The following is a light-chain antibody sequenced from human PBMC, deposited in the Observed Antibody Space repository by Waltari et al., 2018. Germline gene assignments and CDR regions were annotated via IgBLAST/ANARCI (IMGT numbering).Light chain of an antibody. CDR2: EVS. CDR3: SSYTSSSTV. Sequence: QSALTQPASVSGSPGPSITISCTGTSRDVGGYNSVSWYQQHPGKAPKLMIYEVSNRPSGVSNRFSGSKSGNTASLTISGLQAEDEADYYCSSYTSSSTVFGGGTKLTVL. V-gene: IGLV2-14*01. J-gene: IGLJ3*02. CDR1: SRDVGGYNS.